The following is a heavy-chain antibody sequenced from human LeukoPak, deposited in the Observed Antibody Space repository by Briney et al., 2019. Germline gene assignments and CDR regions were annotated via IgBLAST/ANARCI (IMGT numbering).Heavy chain of an antibody. V-gene: IGHV3-30*18. Sequence: GGSLRLFCAASGFTFSSYGMHWVRQAPGKGLEWVAVISYDGSNKYYADSVKGRFTISRDNSKNTLYLQMNSLRAEDTAVYYCAKSHDYYDSSGPDYWGQGTLVTVSS. D-gene: IGHD3-22*01. CDR3: AKSHDYYDSSGPDY. CDR1: GFTFSSYG. J-gene: IGHJ4*02. CDR2: ISYDGSNK.